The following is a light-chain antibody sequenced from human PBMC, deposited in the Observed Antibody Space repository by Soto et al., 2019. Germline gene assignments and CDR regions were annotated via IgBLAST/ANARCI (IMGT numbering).Light chain of an antibody. CDR3: QHYNSYTWT. V-gene: IGKV1-5*03. J-gene: IGKJ1*01. CDR1: QSITSW. Sequence: DIQMTQSPSTLSASVGDRVTITCRASQSITSWLAWYQQKPGKAPKLLIYKASSLESGVPSRFSGSGSGTEFTLTISSLQPDDFATYYCQHYNSYTWTFGQGTKVDIX. CDR2: KAS.